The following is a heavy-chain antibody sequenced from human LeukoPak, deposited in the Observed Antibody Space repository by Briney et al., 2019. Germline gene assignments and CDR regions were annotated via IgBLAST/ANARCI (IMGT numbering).Heavy chain of an antibody. CDR2: IRKKGYGETT. J-gene: IGHJ4*02. V-gene: IGHV3-49*01. Sequence: PGRSLRLSCTASGFSFGDDAWSWFRQAPGRGLEFVSFIRKKGYGETTDYAASVRGRFTISRDGAKSTAYLQMNSLEIEGTALYYCSRGLHDYGDSNYYFDQWGRGTQVTVSS. CDR1: GFSFGDDA. D-gene: IGHD4-17*01. CDR3: SRGLHDYGDSNYYFDQ.